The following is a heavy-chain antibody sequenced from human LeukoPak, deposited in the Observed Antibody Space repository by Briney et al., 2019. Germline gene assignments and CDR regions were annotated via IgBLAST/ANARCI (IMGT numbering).Heavy chain of an antibody. CDR2: INPNSGGT. J-gene: IGHJ5*02. D-gene: IGHD2-15*01. V-gene: IGHV1-2*02. CDR3: ARDGGSCYSCVWFDP. CDR1: GYTFTGYY. Sequence: ASVKVSCKASGYTFTGYYMRWVRQAPGQGLEWMGWINPNSGGTNYAQKFQGRVTMTRDTSISTAYMELSRLRSDDTAVYYCARDGGSCYSCVWFDPWGQGTLVTVSS.